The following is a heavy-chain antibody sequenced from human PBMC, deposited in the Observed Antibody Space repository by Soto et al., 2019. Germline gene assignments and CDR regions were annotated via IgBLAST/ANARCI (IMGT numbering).Heavy chain of an antibody. CDR3: ARDSESKRYCSGGSCYDYYYYMDV. V-gene: IGHV4-59*01. J-gene: IGHJ6*03. CDR2: IYYSGST. D-gene: IGHD2-15*01. CDR1: GGSISSYY. Sequence: SETLSLTCTVSGGSISSYYWSWIRQPPGKGLEWIGYIYYSGSTNYNPSLKSRVTISVDTSKNQFSLELSSVTAADTAVYYCARDSESKRYCSGGSCYDYYYYMDVWGKGTTVTVSS.